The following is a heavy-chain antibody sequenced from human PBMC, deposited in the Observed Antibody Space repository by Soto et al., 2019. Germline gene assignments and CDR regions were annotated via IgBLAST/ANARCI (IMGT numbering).Heavy chain of an antibody. Sequence: QVQLQESGPGLVKPSQTLSLTCTVSGGSISSGDYYWSWIRQPPGKGLEWIGYIYYSGSTYYNPSLKSRVTISVDTSKNQFSLKLSSVTAADTAVYYCARSPTVTTDYYYYYGMDVWGQGTTVTVSS. CDR3: ARSPTVTTDYYYYYGMDV. CDR1: GGSISSGDYY. V-gene: IGHV4-30-4*01. CDR2: IYYSGST. D-gene: IGHD4-17*01. J-gene: IGHJ6*02.